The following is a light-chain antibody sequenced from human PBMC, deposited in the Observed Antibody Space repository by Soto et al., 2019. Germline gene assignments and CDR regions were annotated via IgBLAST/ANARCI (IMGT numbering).Light chain of an antibody. CDR2: KAS. Sequence: DIQMTQSPSTLSASVGDRVTITCRASQSISTWLSWYQQKPGTAPKLLIYKASTLESGVPSRFSGSRSGTEFTLTVSSLQTDEFATYYCQQYNDSFPYTFGQGTKLEIK. J-gene: IGKJ2*01. CDR3: QQYNDSFPYT. V-gene: IGKV1-5*03. CDR1: QSISTW.